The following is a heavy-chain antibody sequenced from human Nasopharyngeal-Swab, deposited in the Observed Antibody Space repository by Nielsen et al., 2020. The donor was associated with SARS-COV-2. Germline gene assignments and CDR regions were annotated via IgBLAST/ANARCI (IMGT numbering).Heavy chain of an antibody. J-gene: IGHJ5*02. V-gene: IGHV3-7*03. CDR1: GFTFTNYW. CDR2: INQDGSEI. Sequence: GESLKISCSASGFTFTNYWMTWVRQAPGKGLEWVANINQDGSEILYLDSVKGRFTISRDNAKNSLHLQMNSLRPDDTAVYYCARPIHTTRPYWFDPWGQGALVTVSP. D-gene: IGHD1-14*01. CDR3: ARPIHTTRPYWFDP.